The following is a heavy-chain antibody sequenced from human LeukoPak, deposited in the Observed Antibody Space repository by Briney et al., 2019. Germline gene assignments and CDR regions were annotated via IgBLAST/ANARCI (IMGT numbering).Heavy chain of an antibody. V-gene: IGHV1-69*04. D-gene: IGHD6-13*01. CDR2: IIPILGIA. CDR1: GGTFSSYA. J-gene: IGHJ3*02. Sequence: SVKVSCKASGGTFSSYAISWVRQAPGQGLEWMGRIIPILGIANYAQKFQGRVTITADKSTSTAYMEQSSLRSEDTAVYYCARLGIAAAGDAFDIWGQGTMVTVSS. CDR3: ARLGIAAAGDAFDI.